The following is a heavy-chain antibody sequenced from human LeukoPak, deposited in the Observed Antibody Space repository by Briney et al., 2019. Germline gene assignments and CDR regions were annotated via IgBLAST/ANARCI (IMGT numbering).Heavy chain of an antibody. Sequence: ASVTVSCKASGYSFTSYGISWVRQAPGQGLEWMGWISAYNGNTNYAQKLQGRVTMTTDTSTSTAYMELRSLSSDDTAVYYCARVGRFLEWLESYFDYWGQGTLVTVSS. D-gene: IGHD3-3*01. V-gene: IGHV1-18*01. CDR3: ARVGRFLEWLESYFDY. J-gene: IGHJ4*02. CDR1: GYSFTSYG. CDR2: ISAYNGNT.